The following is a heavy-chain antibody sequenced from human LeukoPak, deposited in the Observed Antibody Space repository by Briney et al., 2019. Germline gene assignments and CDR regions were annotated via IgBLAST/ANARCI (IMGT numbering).Heavy chain of an antibody. CDR1: GYTFTSYY. CDR3: AREGGIAARPMDY. CDR2: ITPSGGST. V-gene: IGHV1-46*01. Sequence: ASVKVSCKASGYTFTSYYIHWVRQAPGQGLEWMGIITPSGGSTSYAQKFQGRVTMTRDTSTSTVYMELSSLRSEDTAVYCCAREGGIAARPMDYWGQGTLVGVSS. D-gene: IGHD6-6*01. J-gene: IGHJ4*02.